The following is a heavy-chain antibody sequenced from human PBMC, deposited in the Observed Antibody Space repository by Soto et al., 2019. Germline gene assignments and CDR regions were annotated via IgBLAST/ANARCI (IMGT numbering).Heavy chain of an antibody. D-gene: IGHD3-3*01. CDR1: GITYTTYA. J-gene: IGHJ6*02. V-gene: IGHV1-18*04. CDR3: ARDVPMVIMALYYYYGMDV. CDR2: ISAYNGNT. Sequence: ASVKVSCKASGITYTTYAIHWVRQAPGQGLEWMGWISAYNGNTNYAQKLQGRVTMTTDTSTSTAYMELRSLRSDDTAVYYCARDVPMVIMALYYYYGMDVWGQGTTVTVSS.